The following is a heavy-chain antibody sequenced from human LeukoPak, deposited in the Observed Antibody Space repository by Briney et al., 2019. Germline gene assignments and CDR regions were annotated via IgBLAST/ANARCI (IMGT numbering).Heavy chain of an antibody. D-gene: IGHD3-22*01. CDR1: GFTFDDYA. CDR2: ISWNSGTI. Sequence: GGSLRLSCAASGFTFDDYAMHWVRQAPGKGLEWVSGISWNSGTIAYADSVKGRFTISRDNAKNSLYLQMNSLRAEDTAVYYCARALFDSSGFGFDYWGQGTLVTVSS. V-gene: IGHV3-9*01. CDR3: ARALFDSSGFGFDY. J-gene: IGHJ4*02.